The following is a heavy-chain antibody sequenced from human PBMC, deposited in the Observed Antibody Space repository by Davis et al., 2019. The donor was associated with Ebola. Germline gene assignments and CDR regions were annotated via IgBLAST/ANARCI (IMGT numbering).Heavy chain of an antibody. Sequence: MPSETLSLTCTVSGGSISSYYWSWIRQPPGKGLEWIGYIYYSGSTNYNPSLKSRVTISVDTSKNQFSLKLSSVTAADTAVYYCARHDYDFWSGYTENWFDPWGQGTLVTVSS. CDR1: GGSISSYY. CDR2: IYYSGST. V-gene: IGHV4-59*08. CDR3: ARHDYDFWSGYTENWFDP. J-gene: IGHJ5*02. D-gene: IGHD3-3*01.